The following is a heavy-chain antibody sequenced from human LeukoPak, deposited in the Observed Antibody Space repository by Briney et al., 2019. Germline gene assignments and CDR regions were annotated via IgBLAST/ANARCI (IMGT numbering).Heavy chain of an antibody. CDR2: INHSGST. CDR1: GESFSTYY. D-gene: IGHD6-6*01. V-gene: IGHV4-34*01. Sequence: SKTLSLTCAVYGESFSTYYWSWIRQPPGKGLEWIGEINHSGSTNYNPSLKSRVTMSVDTSKNQFSLKLTSVTAADTAVYYCARELDYSSSSGLRPYDYWGQGTLVTVSS. CDR3: ARELDYSSSSGLRPYDY. J-gene: IGHJ4*02.